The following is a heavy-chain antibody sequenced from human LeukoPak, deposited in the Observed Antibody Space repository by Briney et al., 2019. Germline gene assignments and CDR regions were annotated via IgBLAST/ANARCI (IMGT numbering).Heavy chain of an antibody. V-gene: IGHV1-46*01. J-gene: IGHJ3*02. D-gene: IGHD1-1*01. CDR1: GYTFTNYY. CDR2: ISPSGAST. CDR3: ARHTTGYNSPRDSFNI. Sequence: ASVKVSCKASGYTFTNYYMHWVRQAPGQGLEWMGMISPSGASTSYAQKFQGRVTMTRDVSTSTVYMELSSLRSEDTAVYYCARHTTGYNSPRDSFNIWGQGTMVTVSS.